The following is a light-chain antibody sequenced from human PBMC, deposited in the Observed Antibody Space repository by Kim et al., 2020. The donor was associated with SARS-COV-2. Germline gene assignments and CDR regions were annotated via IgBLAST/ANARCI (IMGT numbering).Light chain of an antibody. CDR2: VDSDGSH. J-gene: IGLJ3*02. CDR1: SGHSSYA. Sequence: QAVVTQSPSASASLGASVKLTCTLSSGHSSYAVAWHQQQPEKGPRYLMKVDSDGSHSKGDGIPDRFSGSSSGAERYLSISSLQSDDEADYYCQTWGSGMGVFGGGTQLTVL. V-gene: IGLV4-69*01. CDR3: QTWGSGMGV.